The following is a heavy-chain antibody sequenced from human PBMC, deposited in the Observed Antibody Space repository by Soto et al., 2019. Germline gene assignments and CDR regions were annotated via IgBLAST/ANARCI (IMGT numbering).Heavy chain of an antibody. CDR3: ARDTGDGTFDF. V-gene: IGHV1-3*01. CDR2: INAGYGNT. Sequence: ASVKVSCKASGYTVSSYAMHCVRQAPGQRLEWMGWINAGYGNTKSSQKFQDRVTISRDTSASTAYMELTSLRSEDTAVYYCARDTGDGTFDFWGQGTLVTVS. CDR1: GYTVSSYA. D-gene: IGHD7-27*01. J-gene: IGHJ4*02.